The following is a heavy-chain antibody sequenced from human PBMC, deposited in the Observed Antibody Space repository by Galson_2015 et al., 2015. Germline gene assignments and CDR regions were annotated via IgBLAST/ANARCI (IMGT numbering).Heavy chain of an antibody. CDR1: GYTFTSYG. CDR3: ARGYLADVYYYYYMDV. V-gene: IGHV1-18*01. Sequence: QSGAEVKKPGESLTISCKASGYTFTSYGISWVRQAPGQGLEWMGWISAYNGNTNYAQKLQGRVTMTTDTSTSTAYMELRSLRSDDTAVYYCARGYLADVYYYYYMDVWGKGTTVTVSS. D-gene: IGHD1-14*01. CDR2: ISAYNGNT. J-gene: IGHJ6*03.